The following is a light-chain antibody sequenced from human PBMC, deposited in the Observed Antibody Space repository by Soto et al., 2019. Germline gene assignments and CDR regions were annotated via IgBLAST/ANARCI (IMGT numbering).Light chain of an antibody. CDR1: QPINRW. CDR3: QKYNSFSPK. CDR2: DVS. V-gene: IGKV1-5*01. Sequence: DIQMTQSPSTLSASVGDIVTITCRASQPINRWLAWYQQKPGKAPKLLIYDVSSLEIGVPSRFSGTGSGTAFTLSISSLQPDDFATYYCQKYNSFSPKFGQGTKVAI. J-gene: IGKJ1*01.